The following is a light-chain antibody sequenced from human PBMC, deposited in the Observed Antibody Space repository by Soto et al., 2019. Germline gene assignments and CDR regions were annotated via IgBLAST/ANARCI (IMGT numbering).Light chain of an antibody. V-gene: IGKV3-15*01. CDR3: QQYTNWPPNT. CDR1: QRVYSN. J-gene: IGKJ5*01. CDR2: GAS. Sequence: EILMTQSPDTLSVSPGESATLSCRASQRVYSNLAWYQQRPGQAPRLLIYGASTRATGVPARFSGCGSGTEFTLTISSLQSEDFAVYYCQQYTNWPPNTFGQGTRLEIK.